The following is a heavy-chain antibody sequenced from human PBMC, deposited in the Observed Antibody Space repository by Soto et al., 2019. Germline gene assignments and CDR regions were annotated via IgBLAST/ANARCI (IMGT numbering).Heavy chain of an antibody. D-gene: IGHD3-10*01. CDR2: INAGNGNT. CDR1: GYTFTSYA. CDR3: ARVWFGGSFEE. Sequence: AAVKVSCKSSGYTFTSYAMHWVRQAPGQRLEWMGWINAGNGNTKYSQKFQGRVTITRDTSASTAYMELSSLRSEDTAVYYCARVWFGGSFEEWGEGTLVTVFS. J-gene: IGHJ4*02. V-gene: IGHV1-3*01.